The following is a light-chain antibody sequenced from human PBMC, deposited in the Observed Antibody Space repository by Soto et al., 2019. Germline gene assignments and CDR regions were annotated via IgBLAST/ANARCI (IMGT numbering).Light chain of an antibody. CDR1: QSVSSSH. J-gene: IGKJ1*01. CDR2: DAS. CDR3: QQYGTSPWT. Sequence: EIVLTQSPATLSLSPGERATLSCGASQSVSSSHLAWYQQKPGLAPSLLIYDASRRATGIPDRFSGSGSGTDFTLTISRLEPEDFAVYYCQQYGTSPWTFGQGTRVEIK. V-gene: IGKV3D-20*01.